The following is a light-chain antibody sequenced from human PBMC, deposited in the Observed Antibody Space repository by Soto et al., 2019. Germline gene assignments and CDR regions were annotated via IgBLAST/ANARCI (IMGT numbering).Light chain of an antibody. J-gene: IGLJ2*01. CDR2: RNN. CDR3: AAWDDSLSGHVV. V-gene: IGLV1-47*01. CDR1: SSNIGSNY. Sequence: QSVLTQPPSASGTPGQRVTISCSGSSSNIGSNYVYWYQQLPGTAPKLLTYRNNHRPSGVPDRFSGSKSGTSASLAISGLRSEYEADYYCAAWDDSLSGHVVFGGGTQLTVL.